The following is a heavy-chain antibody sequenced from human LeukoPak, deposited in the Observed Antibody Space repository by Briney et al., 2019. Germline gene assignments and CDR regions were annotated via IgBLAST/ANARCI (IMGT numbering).Heavy chain of an antibody. J-gene: IGHJ4*02. V-gene: IGHV3-66*01. CDR1: GFTGSSHY. D-gene: IGHD3-22*01. CDR3: AKDSVAGDSSGYYYD. CDR2: IYRGDGT. Sequence: GGSLRLSCVASGFTGSSHYMSWVRQAPGKGLEWVSVIYRGDGTYYADSVKGRFTISRDNSRNTVYLQMNSLRVEDTAVYYCAKDSVAGDSSGYYYDWGQGTLVTVSS.